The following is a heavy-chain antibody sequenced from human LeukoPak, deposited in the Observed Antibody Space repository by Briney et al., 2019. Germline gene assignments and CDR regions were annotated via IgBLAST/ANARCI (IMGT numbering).Heavy chain of an antibody. Sequence: GGSLRLSCAASGFTFDDYAMHWVRQAPGKGLEWVSGISWNSGSIGYADSVKGRFTISRDNAKNSLYLQMNSLRAEDTALYYCAKDSTVGYCSSTSCPRPPHYYYYGMDVWGQGTTVTVSS. CDR3: AKDSTVGYCSSTSCPRPPHYYYYGMDV. CDR1: GFTFDDYA. V-gene: IGHV3-9*01. J-gene: IGHJ6*02. CDR2: ISWNSGSI. D-gene: IGHD2-2*01.